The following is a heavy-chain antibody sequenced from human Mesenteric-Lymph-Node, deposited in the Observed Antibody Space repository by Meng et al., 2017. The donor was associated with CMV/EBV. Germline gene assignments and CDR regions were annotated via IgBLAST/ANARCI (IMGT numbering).Heavy chain of an antibody. Sequence: GGSLRLSCAVSGFTFRSYSIHWVRQAPGKGLEWVSAVSPGGDNTYYAGSVKGRFTISRDNSKNTLYLQMNSLRAEDTAVYYCAKCRGGSCYYFDYWGQGTLVTVSS. D-gene: IGHD2-15*01. CDR1: GFTFRSYS. CDR2: VSPGGDNT. V-gene: IGHV3-23*01. J-gene: IGHJ4*02. CDR3: AKCRGGSCYYFDY.